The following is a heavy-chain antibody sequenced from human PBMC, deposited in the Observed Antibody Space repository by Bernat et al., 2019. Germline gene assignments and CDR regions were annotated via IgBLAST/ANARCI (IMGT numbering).Heavy chain of an antibody. J-gene: IGHJ4*02. V-gene: IGHV3-15*01. D-gene: IGHD6-13*01. Sequence: EVQLVESGGGLVQPGGSLKLSCETSGFIFSDSGMHWVRQASGKGLEWVGRIRSKTDGGTTDYAAPVKGRFTISRDDSKNTLYLQMNSLKTEDTAVYYCTTDSIAAAGSLDYWGQGTLVTVSS. CDR2: IRSKTDGGTT. CDR1: GFIFSDSG. CDR3: TTDSIAAAGSLDY.